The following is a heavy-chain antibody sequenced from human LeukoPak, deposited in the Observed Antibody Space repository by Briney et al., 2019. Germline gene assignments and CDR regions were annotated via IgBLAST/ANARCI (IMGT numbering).Heavy chain of an antibody. CDR3: ARGRYSTYVWGSYRFGSKAFDI. CDR2: MNPNSGNT. D-gene: IGHD3-16*02. CDR1: GYTFTSYD. J-gene: IGHJ3*02. V-gene: IGHV1-8*01. Sequence: ASVKVSCKASGYTFTSYDINWVRQATGQGLEWMGWMNPNSGNTGYAQKFQGRVTMTRNTSISTAYMELSSLRSEATAVYYCARGRYSTYVWGSYRFGSKAFDIWGQGTMVTVSS.